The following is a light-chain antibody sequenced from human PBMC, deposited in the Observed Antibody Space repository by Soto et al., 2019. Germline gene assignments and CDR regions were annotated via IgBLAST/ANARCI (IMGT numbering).Light chain of an antibody. CDR3: QQYNNWWT. Sequence: EIVMTQSPATLSVSPGERATLSCRASQSVSNNLAWYQKKPGQAPRLLIYDASTRATGIPARCSGSGSGTEFTLTIRRQQSEDFAVYYCQQYNNWWTFGQGTKVEIK. CDR2: DAS. J-gene: IGKJ1*01. CDR1: QSVSNN. V-gene: IGKV3-15*01.